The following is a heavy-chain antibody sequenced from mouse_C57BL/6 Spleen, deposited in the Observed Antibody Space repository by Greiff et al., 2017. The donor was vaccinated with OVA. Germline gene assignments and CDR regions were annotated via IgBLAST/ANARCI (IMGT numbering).Heavy chain of an antibody. CDR3: ARALNYYGSSYEGFAY. D-gene: IGHD1-1*01. J-gene: IGHJ3*01. V-gene: IGHV1-72*01. CDR1: GYTFTSYW. CDR2: LDPNSGGT. Sequence: QVQLQQPGAELVKPGASVKLSCKASGYTFTSYWMHWVKQRPGRGLEWIGRLDPNSGGTTYNEKFKSKATLTVDKPSSTAYMQLSSLTSEDSAVYYCARALNYYGSSYEGFAYWGQGTLVTVSA.